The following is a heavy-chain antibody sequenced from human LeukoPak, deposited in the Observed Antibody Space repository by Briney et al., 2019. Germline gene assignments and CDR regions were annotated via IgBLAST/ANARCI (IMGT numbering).Heavy chain of an antibody. Sequence: PGGSLRLSCAASGFTFSSYAMSWVRQAPGKGLEWVSAISGSGGSTYYADSVKGRFTISRDNSKNTLYLQMNSLRAEDTAVYYCARGHIVVVPAAMGWFDPWGQGTLVTVSS. CDR2: ISGSGGST. V-gene: IGHV3-23*01. J-gene: IGHJ5*02. CDR3: ARGHIVVVPAAMGWFDP. D-gene: IGHD2-2*01. CDR1: GFTFSSYA.